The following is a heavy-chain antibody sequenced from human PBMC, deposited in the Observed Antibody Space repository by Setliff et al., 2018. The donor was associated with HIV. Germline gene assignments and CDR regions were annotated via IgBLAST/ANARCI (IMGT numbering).Heavy chain of an antibody. J-gene: IGHJ4*02. V-gene: IGHV1-46*01. CDR2: INPSGGST. CDR1: GYTLTRYF. CDR3: ARGWEGGMDY. D-gene: IGHD1-26*01. Sequence: ASVKVSCKASGYTLTRYFMHCVRQAPGQGLEWLGMINPSGGSTWYAQKFQGRVTMTGDTSTNTLYMELSSLRSEDTAVYYCARGWEGGMDYWGQGTPVTVSS.